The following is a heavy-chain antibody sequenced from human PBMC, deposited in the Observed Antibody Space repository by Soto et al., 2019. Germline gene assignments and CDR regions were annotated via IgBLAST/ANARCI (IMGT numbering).Heavy chain of an antibody. Sequence: SETLSLTCTVSGGSISSSSYYWGWIRQPPGKGLEWIGSIYYSGSTYYNPSLKSRVTISVDTSKNQFSLKLSSVTAADTAVYYCARPRLGYSYGHNWFDPWGQGTLVTVSS. V-gene: IGHV4-39*01. CDR1: GGSISSSSYY. CDR2: IYYSGST. D-gene: IGHD5-18*01. J-gene: IGHJ5*02. CDR3: ARPRLGYSYGHNWFDP.